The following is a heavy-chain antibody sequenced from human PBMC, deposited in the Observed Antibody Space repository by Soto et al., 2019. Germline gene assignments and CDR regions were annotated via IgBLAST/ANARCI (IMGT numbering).Heavy chain of an antibody. J-gene: IGHJ3*02. CDR3: ASLVVVSDTNAFDI. CDR1: GFTLSSYA. Sequence: GGSLRLSCAASGFTLSSYAMSWVRQAPGKGLEWVSTFSGTGGYTYYADSVKGRFTIPRDNSKNTLYLQMNSLRAEDTAVYYCASLVVVSDTNAFDIWGQGTMVTVSS. V-gene: IGHV3-23*01. D-gene: IGHD2-15*01. CDR2: FSGTGGYT.